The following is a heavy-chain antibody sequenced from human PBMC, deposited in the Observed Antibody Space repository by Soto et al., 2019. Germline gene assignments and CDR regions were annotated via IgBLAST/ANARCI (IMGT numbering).Heavy chain of an antibody. Sequence: QVQLQESGPGLVKPSQTLSLTCTVSGGSISSGGYYWSWIRQHPGKGLEWIGYIYYSGSTYYKPSLKSRVTISLDTSKYQFYLKLSSVTASDTAVYYCAREGYDSSGYSWGQGTLVTVSS. V-gene: IGHV4-31*03. CDR1: GGSISSGGYY. CDR3: AREGYDSSGYS. CDR2: IYYSGST. J-gene: IGHJ4*02. D-gene: IGHD3-22*01.